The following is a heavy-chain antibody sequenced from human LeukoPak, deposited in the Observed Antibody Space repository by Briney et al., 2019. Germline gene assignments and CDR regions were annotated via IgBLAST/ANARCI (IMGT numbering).Heavy chain of an antibody. J-gene: IGHJ4*02. D-gene: IGHD2-15*01. Sequence: SETLSLTCTVSGGSISSYYWSWIRQPPGKGLEWIGYIYYSGSTYYNPSLKSRVTISVDTSKNQFSLKLSSVTAADTAVYYCARGCSGGSCPYDYWGQGTLVTVSS. CDR3: ARGCSGGSCPYDY. CDR1: GGSISSYY. V-gene: IGHV4-59*08. CDR2: IYYSGST.